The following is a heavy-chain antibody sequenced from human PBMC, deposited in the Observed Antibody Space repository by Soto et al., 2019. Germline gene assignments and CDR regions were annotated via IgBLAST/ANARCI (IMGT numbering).Heavy chain of an antibody. CDR2: ISSNGEST. CDR3: AKARGGSERINDY. Sequence: GGSLRLSCTASGFNFRSYAMSWVRQAPGKGLEWVSIISSNGESTYHTGATYYADSVKGRFTISRDNSKNTLYLQMNSLRAEDTAVYYCAKARGGSERINDYWGQGTLVTSPQ. CDR1: GFNFRSYA. J-gene: IGHJ4*02. V-gene: IGHV3-23*01. D-gene: IGHD2-15*01.